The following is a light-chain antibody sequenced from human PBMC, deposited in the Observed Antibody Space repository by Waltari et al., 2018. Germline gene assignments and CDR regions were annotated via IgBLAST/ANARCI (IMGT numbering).Light chain of an antibody. Sequence: EIVLTQSPATLSLSPGERASLSCRASQSVSTYLAWYQQKPGQAPRLLIYDASNRATGIPARFSGSGSWTDFTLTISSLEPEDSAIYYCQHRTNWPITFGQGTRLEIK. V-gene: IGKV3-11*01. J-gene: IGKJ5*01. CDR1: QSVSTY. CDR2: DAS. CDR3: QHRTNWPIT.